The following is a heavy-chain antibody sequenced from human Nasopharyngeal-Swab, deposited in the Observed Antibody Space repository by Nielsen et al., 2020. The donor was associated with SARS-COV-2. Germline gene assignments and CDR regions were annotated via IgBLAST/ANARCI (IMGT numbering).Heavy chain of an antibody. D-gene: IGHD3-10*01. CDR3: ARANGSGADFDY. Sequence: SETLSLTCAVSGGSISSGGYSWSWIRQHPGKGLEWTGYIYYSGSTYYNPSLKSRVTISLDTFKNQFSLKLSSVTAADTAVYYCARANGSGADFDYWGQGTLVTVSS. V-gene: IGHV4-31*11. J-gene: IGHJ4*02. CDR2: IYYSGST. CDR1: GGSISSGGYS.